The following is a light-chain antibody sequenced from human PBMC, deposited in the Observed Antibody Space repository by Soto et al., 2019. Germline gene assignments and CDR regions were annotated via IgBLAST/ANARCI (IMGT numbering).Light chain of an antibody. CDR3: QQYNAYPLT. Sequence: DIQMTQSPSTLSASVGDRVTITCRASQSISSWLAWYQQKPGKAPNLLIYEASSLDSGVPLRFSGSGSGTEFTLTISSLQPDDFAPYYCQQYNAYPLTFGQGTKVEIK. CDR2: EAS. CDR1: QSISSW. V-gene: IGKV1-5*03. J-gene: IGKJ1*01.